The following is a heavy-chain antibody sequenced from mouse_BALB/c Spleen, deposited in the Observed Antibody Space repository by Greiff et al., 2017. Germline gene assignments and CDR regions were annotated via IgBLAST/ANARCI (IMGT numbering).Heavy chain of an antibody. J-gene: IGHJ3*01. Sequence: VKLMESGPGLVAPSQSLSITCTVSGFSLTSYGVHWVRQPPGKGLEWLGVIWAGGSTNYNSALMSRLSISKDNSKSQVFLKMNSLQTDDTAMYYCARDPGYDEGVAWFAYWGQGTLVTVSA. V-gene: IGHV2-9*02. CDR2: IWAGGST. CDR1: GFSLTSYG. CDR3: ARDPGYDEGVAWFAY. D-gene: IGHD2-2*01.